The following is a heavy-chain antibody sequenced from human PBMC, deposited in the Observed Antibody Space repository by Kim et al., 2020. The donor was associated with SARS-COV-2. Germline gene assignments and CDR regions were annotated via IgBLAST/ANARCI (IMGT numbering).Heavy chain of an antibody. CDR2: INPNSGGT. V-gene: IGHV1-2*04. CDR1: GYTFTGYY. D-gene: IGHD5-12*01. J-gene: IGHJ6*02. CDR3: ARSLVDIVAAPLRYGMDV. Sequence: ASVKVSCKASGYTFTGYYMHWVRQAPGQGLEWMGWINPNSGGTNYAQKFQGWVTMTRDTSISTAYMELSRLRSDDTAVYYCARSLVDIVAAPLRYGMDVWGQGTTVTVSS.